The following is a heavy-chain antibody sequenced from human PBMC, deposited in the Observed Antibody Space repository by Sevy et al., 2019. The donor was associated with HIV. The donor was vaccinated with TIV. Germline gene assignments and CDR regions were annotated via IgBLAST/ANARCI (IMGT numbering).Heavy chain of an antibody. D-gene: IGHD5-12*01. CDR2: IKSKTDGGTT. CDR3: TTDQRVATIYTWFDP. V-gene: IGHV3-15*01. CDR1: GFTFSNAW. J-gene: IGHJ5*02. Sequence: GGSLRLSCAASGFTFSNAWMSWVRQAPGKGLEWVGRIKSKTDGGTTDYAAPVKGRITISRENSKNTLYLQMNSLKTEDKAVYYCTTDQRVATIYTWFDPWGQGTLVTVSS.